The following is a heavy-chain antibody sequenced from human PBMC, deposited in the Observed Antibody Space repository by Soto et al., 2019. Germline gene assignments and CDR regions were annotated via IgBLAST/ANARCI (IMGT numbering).Heavy chain of an antibody. CDR3: ARELRIVPAANWFDP. CDR2: IYYSGST. Sequence: PSETLSLTCTVSGGSISSYYWSWIRQPPGKGLEWIGYIYYSGSTNYNPSLKSRVTISVDRSKNQFSLKLSSVTAADTAVYYCARELRIVPAANWFDPWGQGTLVTVSS. J-gene: IGHJ5*02. V-gene: IGHV4-59*12. D-gene: IGHD2-2*01. CDR1: GGSISSYY.